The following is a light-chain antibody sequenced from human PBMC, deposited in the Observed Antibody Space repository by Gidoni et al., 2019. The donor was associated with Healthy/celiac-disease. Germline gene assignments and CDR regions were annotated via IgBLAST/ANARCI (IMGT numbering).Light chain of an antibody. J-gene: IGKJ1*01. V-gene: IGKV3-20*01. Sequence: IVLTQSPGTLSLSPGERATLSCRASQSVSSSYLAWYQQKPGQAPRLLIYGASSRATGIPDRFSGSGSGTDFTLTISRLEPEDFAVYYCQQYGSSPRLTFGQGTKVEIK. CDR2: GAS. CDR1: QSVSSSY. CDR3: QQYGSSPRLT.